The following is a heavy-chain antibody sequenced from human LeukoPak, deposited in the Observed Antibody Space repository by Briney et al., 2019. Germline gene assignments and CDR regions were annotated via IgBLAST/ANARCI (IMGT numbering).Heavy chain of an antibody. V-gene: IGHV1-2*04. J-gene: IGHJ5*02. CDR2: INPNSGGT. Sequence: ASVKVSCKASGYTFTGYYMHWVRQAPGQGLEWMGWINPNSGGTNYAQKFQGWVTMTRDTSISTAYMEPSRLRSDDTAVYYCARGGSSSPLFDPWGQGTLVTVSS. CDR3: ARGGSSSPLFDP. D-gene: IGHD6-13*01. CDR1: GYTFTGYY.